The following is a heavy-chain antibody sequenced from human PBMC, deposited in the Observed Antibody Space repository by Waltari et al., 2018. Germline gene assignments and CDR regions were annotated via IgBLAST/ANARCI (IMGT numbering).Heavy chain of an antibody. J-gene: IGHJ6*03. D-gene: IGHD3-9*01. V-gene: IGHV4-4*07. Sequence: QVQLQESGPGLVKPSETLSLTCTVSGGSISSYYWSWIRQPAGKGLEWIGRIYTSGSTNYHPSLKSRVTMSVDTSKNQFFLKLSSVTAADTAVYYCARGSGGYDILTGYYYYYYMDVWGKGTTVTVSS. CDR3: ARGSGGYDILTGYYYYYYMDV. CDR1: GGSISSYY. CDR2: IYTSGST.